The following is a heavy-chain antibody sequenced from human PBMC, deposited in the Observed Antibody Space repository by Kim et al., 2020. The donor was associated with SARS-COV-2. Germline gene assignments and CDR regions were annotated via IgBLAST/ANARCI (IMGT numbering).Heavy chain of an antibody. J-gene: IGHJ5*02. CDR2: IYYSGST. Sequence: SETLSLTCTVSGGSISSGGYYWSWIRQHPGKGLEWIGYIYYSGSTYYNPSLKSRVTISVDTSKNQFSLKLSSATAADTAVYYCAREWQGWFDPWGQGTLVTVSS. CDR1: GGSISSGGYY. V-gene: IGHV4-31*03. CDR3: AREWQGWFDP.